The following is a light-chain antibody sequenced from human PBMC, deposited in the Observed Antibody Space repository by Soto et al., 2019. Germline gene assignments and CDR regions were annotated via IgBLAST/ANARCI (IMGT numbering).Light chain of an antibody. CDR2: GAS. CDR1: QSVSSNY. CDR3: QVYGSSPPT. J-gene: IGKJ1*01. Sequence: EIVLTQSPGTLSLSPGERATLSCRASQSVSSNYLAWYQQKPGQAPRLLIYGASSRITGIPDRFSGSGSGTDFTLTITRLEPEDFAVYYCQVYGSSPPTFGQGTKVDI. V-gene: IGKV3-20*01.